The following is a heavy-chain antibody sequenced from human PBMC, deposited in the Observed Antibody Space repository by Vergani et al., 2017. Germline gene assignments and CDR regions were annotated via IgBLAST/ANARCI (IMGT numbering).Heavy chain of an antibody. Sequence: QVQLVQSGAEVKKPGASVKVSCKASGYTFTGYYMHWVRQAPGQGLEWMGGIIPIFGTANYAQKFQGRVTITADKSTSTAYMELSSLRSEDTAVYYCARERRSITIFGVVITARYAFDIWGQGTMVTVSS. D-gene: IGHD3-3*01. J-gene: IGHJ3*02. CDR1: GYTFTGYY. CDR2: IIPIFGTA. CDR3: ARERRSITIFGVVITARYAFDI. V-gene: IGHV1-69*06.